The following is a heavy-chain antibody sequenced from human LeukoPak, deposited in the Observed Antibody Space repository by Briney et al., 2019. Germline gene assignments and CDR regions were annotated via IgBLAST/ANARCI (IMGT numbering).Heavy chain of an antibody. CDR2: ISTGGGST. J-gene: IGHJ4*02. D-gene: IGHD2-15*01. V-gene: IGHV3-23*01. CDR3: AKSGGQ. Sequence: SGGSLRLSCAASGFTFSSYNMNWVRQAPGKGLEWVSTISTGGGSTYYADSVKGRFTISRDNSKSTLYLQINGLRGDDTAVYYCAKSGGQWGQGTLVTVSS. CDR1: GFTFSSYN.